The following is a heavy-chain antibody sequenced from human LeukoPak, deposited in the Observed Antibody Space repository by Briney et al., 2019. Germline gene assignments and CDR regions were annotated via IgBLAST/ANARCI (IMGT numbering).Heavy chain of an antibody. CDR2: FDPEDGET. Sequence: ASVTVSCTVSGYTLTELSMHWVRQAPGKGLEWMGGFDPEDGETIYAQKFQGRVTMTEDTSTDTAYMELSSLRSEDTAVYYCATSFRRYCSSTSCYVGWFDPWGQGTLVTVSS. J-gene: IGHJ5*02. D-gene: IGHD2-2*01. V-gene: IGHV1-24*01. CDR3: ATSFRRYCSSTSCYVGWFDP. CDR1: GYTLTELS.